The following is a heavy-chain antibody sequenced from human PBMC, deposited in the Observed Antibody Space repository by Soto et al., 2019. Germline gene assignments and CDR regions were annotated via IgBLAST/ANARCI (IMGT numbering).Heavy chain of an antibody. Sequence: QVQLQESGPGLVKPSQTLSLTCTVSGGSISSGGYYWSWIRQHPGKGLEWIGYIYYSGSTYYNPSLKSRVTITVDTSKNQFSLKLSSVTAADTAVYYCASRGYSYGFSLGMDVWGQGITVTVSS. V-gene: IGHV4-31*03. CDR1: GGSISSGGYY. D-gene: IGHD5-18*01. J-gene: IGHJ6*02. CDR3: ASRGYSYGFSLGMDV. CDR2: IYYSGST.